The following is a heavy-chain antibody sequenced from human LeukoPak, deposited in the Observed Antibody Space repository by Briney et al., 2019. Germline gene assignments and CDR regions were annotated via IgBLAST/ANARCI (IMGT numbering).Heavy chain of an antibody. D-gene: IGHD4-17*01. V-gene: IGHV1-46*01. J-gene: IGHJ4*02. Sequence: GASVKVSCKASGYTFTGYYLHWVRQAPGQGLEWMGMISPSGGSTTYAQKFQGRLTMTRDTSTSTVYMQLSSLKSADTAVYYCARGGNGAYQEVVYWGQGTLVTVSS. CDR3: ARGGNGAYQEVVY. CDR2: ISPSGGST. CDR1: GYTFTGYY.